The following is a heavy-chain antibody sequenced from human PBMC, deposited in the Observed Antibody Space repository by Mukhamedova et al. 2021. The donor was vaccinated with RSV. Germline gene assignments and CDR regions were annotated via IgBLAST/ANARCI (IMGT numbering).Heavy chain of an antibody. CDR2: INNDGSST. Sequence: VRQAPGKGLVWVSHINNDGSSTSYADSVKGRFTISRDNARNTLYLQMNSLRAEDTAVDYSGRSYGEYRHLDDYWGEGSQVTDSS. CDR3: GRSYGEYRHLDDY. D-gene: IGHD4-17*01. V-gene: IGHV3-74*01. J-gene: IGHJ4*02.